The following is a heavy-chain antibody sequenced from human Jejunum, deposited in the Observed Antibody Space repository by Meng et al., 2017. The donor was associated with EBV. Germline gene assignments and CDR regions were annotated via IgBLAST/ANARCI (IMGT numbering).Heavy chain of an antibody. CDR3: AGGMTIRQNWFDP. Sequence: QVQLVQSGTEVKKPGASGKVSCKVSGDTFTRYYMHWVRQAPGQGLEWMGIINPTGDSTTYAEKFQGRLTMTRDTSTTTAYMELSSLRSEDTAVYYCAGGMTIRQNWFDPWGQGTLVTVSS. CDR1: GDTFTRYY. D-gene: IGHD5-24*01. CDR2: INPTGDST. J-gene: IGHJ5*02. V-gene: IGHV1-46*01.